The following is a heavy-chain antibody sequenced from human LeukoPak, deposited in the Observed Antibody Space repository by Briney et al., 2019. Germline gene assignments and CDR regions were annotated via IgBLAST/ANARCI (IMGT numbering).Heavy chain of an antibody. D-gene: IGHD4-11*01. CDR3: APPGNYLDDAFDI. Sequence: SETLSLTCTVSGGSISSYYWSWIRQPPGKGLEWIGYIYYSGSTNYNPSLKSRVTISVDTSKNQFSLKLSSVTAADTAVYYCAPPGNYLDDAFDIWGQGTMVTVSS. V-gene: IGHV4-59*01. CDR2: IYYSGST. J-gene: IGHJ3*02. CDR1: GGSISSYY.